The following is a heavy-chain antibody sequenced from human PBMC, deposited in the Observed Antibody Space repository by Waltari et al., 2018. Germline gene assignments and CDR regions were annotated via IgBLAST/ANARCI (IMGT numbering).Heavy chain of an antibody. CDR2: ISIVSSYI. D-gene: IGHD1-26*01. Sequence: EVQLVESGGGLVKPGGSLRLYCAASGLTFSSYSMNWVRQAPGKGLEWVSSISIVSSYIYYADSVKGRFTISRDNAKNSLYLQMNSLRAEDTAVYYCVERGSYDAFDIWGQGTMVTVSS. V-gene: IGHV3-21*01. CDR1: GLTFSSYS. J-gene: IGHJ3*02. CDR3: VERGSYDAFDI.